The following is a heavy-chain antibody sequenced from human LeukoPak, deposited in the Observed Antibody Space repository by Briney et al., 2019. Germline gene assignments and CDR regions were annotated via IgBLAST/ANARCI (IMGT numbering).Heavy chain of an antibody. Sequence: ASETLSLTCTVSGGSISSYYWSWIRQPPGKGLEWIGYIYYSGSTNYNPSLKSRVTISVDTSKNQFSLKLSSVTAADTAVYYCASHVYGDYKFDYWGQGTLVTVSS. CDR1: GGSISSYY. CDR3: ASHVYGDYKFDY. V-gene: IGHV4-59*08. D-gene: IGHD4-17*01. J-gene: IGHJ4*02. CDR2: IYYSGST.